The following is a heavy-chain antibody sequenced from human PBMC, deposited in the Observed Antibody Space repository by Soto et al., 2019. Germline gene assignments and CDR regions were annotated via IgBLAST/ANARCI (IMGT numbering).Heavy chain of an antibody. CDR2: IIPIFGTA. CDR3: ARPSIAARLDWGYYGMDV. D-gene: IGHD6-6*01. Sequence: QVQLVQSGAEVKKPGSSVKVSCKASGGTFRSYAISWVRQAPGQGLEWMGGIIPIFGTANYAQKFQGRVTITADESTSTAYMELSSLRSEDTAVYYCARPSIAARLDWGYYGMDVWGQGTTVTVSS. V-gene: IGHV1-69*12. CDR1: GGTFRSYA. J-gene: IGHJ6*02.